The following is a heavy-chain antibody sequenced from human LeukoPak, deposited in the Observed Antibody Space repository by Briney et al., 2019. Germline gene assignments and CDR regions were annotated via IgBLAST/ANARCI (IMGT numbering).Heavy chain of an antibody. Sequence: SETLSLTCAVSGGSISSGGYSWSWIRQPPGKGLEWIGEINHSGSTNYNPSLKSRVTISVDTSKNQFSLKLSSVTAADTAVYYCARGGRGRYSSSWYAAFDPWGQGTLVTVSS. J-gene: IGHJ5*02. CDR1: GGSISSGGYS. V-gene: IGHV4-30-2*01. CDR3: ARGGRGRYSSSWYAAFDP. D-gene: IGHD6-13*01. CDR2: INHSGST.